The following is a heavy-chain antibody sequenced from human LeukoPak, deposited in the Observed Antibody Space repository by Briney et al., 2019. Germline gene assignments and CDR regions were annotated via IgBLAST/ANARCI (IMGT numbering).Heavy chain of an antibody. CDR2: FYHSGYT. Sequence: TSETLSLTCDVSGYSISSGYYWGWIRQPPGRGLEWIGSFYHSGYTYYNPSLKSRVTISVDTSKNQFSLKLSSVTAADTAVYYCARDPRCNVNGCYPLDYWGQGTLVTVSS. CDR3: ARDPRCNVNGCYPLDY. V-gene: IGHV4-38-2*02. D-gene: IGHD2-2*01. CDR1: GYSISSGYY. J-gene: IGHJ4*02.